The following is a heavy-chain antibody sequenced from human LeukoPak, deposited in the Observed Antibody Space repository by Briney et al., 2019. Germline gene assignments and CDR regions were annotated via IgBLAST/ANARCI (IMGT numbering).Heavy chain of an antibody. CDR3: ARESGRSADY. Sequence: PGGSLRLSCVASGFRLSDYYMTWIRQAPGKGLEWISYISSSGGSKYYPDSVKGRFTISRDNAKNSLYLQMNSLRAEDTAVYYCARESGRSADYWGQGTLVTVSS. D-gene: IGHD3-10*01. V-gene: IGHV3-11*04. CDR2: ISSSGGSK. J-gene: IGHJ4*02. CDR1: GFRLSDYY.